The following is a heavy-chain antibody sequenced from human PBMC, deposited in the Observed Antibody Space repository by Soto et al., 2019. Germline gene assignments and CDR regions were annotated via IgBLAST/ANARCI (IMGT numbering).Heavy chain of an antibody. CDR1: GFTFSSYG. CDR2: ISYDGSNK. Sequence: XGSLRLAFAASGFTFSSYGMHWVRQAPGKGLDWVAVISYDGSNKYYADSVKGRFTISRDNSKNTLYLQMNSLRAEDTAVYYCAKDEGYYGSGSYPYYYSGMDVWGQGTTVTV. J-gene: IGHJ6*02. D-gene: IGHD3-10*01. V-gene: IGHV3-30*18. CDR3: AKDEGYYGSGSYPYYYSGMDV.